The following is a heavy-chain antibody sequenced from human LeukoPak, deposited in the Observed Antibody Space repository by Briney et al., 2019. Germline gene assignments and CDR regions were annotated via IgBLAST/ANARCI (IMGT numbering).Heavy chain of an antibody. CDR3: ARLGGRFGYSFSS. J-gene: IGHJ5*02. V-gene: IGHV4-4*07. CDR1: GGSISSYY. Sequence: PSETLSLTCTVSGGSISSYYWSWIRQPAGKGLEWIGRIYTSGSTNYNPSLKSRVTISVDTSKNQFSLELSSVTAADTAVYYCARLGGRFGYSFSSWGQGTLVSVSS. D-gene: IGHD5-18*01. CDR2: IYTSGST.